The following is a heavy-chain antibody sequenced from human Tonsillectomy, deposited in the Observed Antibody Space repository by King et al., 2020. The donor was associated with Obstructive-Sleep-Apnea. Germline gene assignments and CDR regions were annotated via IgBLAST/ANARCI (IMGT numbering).Heavy chain of an antibody. D-gene: IGHD4-17*01. CDR1: GFTFSYYG. Sequence: VKLVESGGGVVQPGGSLRLSCAASGFTFSYYGIHWVRQTPGKGLEWLAVISYDGNNEYYADSVKGRFTISRANSKNTLYLQMNSLRAEDSAVYYCAKDLSFGDYRGYFDYWGQGTLVTVSS. J-gene: IGHJ4*02. CDR2: ISYDGNNE. V-gene: IGHV3-30*18. CDR3: AKDLSFGDYRGYFDY.